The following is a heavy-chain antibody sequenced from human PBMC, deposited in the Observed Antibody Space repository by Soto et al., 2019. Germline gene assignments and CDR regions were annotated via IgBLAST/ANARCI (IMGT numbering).Heavy chain of an antibody. CDR2: IYYSGST. V-gene: IGHV4-59*01. CDR1: GGSISSYY. J-gene: IGHJ4*02. D-gene: IGHD1-1*01. Sequence: QVQLQESGPGLVKPSETLSLTCTVSGGSISSYYWSWIRQPPGKGLEWIGYIYYSGSTNYNPFLKSRVTISVDTSKNQFSLKLSSVTAADTAVYYWAREESGTDYWGQGTLVTVSS. CDR3: AREESGTDY.